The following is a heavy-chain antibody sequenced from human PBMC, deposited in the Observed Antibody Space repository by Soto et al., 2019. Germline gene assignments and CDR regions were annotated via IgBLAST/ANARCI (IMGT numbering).Heavy chain of an antibody. D-gene: IGHD3-9*01. Sequence: TLSLTCTVSAGSISSYYWSWIRQPPGKALGWLARIDWDDDKYYSTSLKTRLTIPKDTSKNQVVLTMTNMDPVDTATYYCARMGQYYDILTRYWSGYYFDYWGQGTLVTVSS. CDR3: ARMGQYYDILTRYWSGYYFDY. CDR1: AGSISSYY. J-gene: IGHJ4*02. CDR2: IDWDDDK. V-gene: IGHV2-70*11.